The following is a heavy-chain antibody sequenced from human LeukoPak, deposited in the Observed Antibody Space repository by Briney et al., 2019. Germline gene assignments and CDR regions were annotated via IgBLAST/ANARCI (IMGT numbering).Heavy chain of an antibody. CDR2: IRYDGSNK. CDR1: GFTFSSYW. V-gene: IGHV3-30*02. J-gene: IGHJ3*02. Sequence: GGSLRLSCAASGFTFSSYWMSWVRQAPGKGLEWVAFIRYDGSNKYYADSVKGRFTISRDNSKNTLYLQMNSLRAEDTAVYYCADGYCSSTSCYHDAFDIWGQGTMVTVSS. CDR3: ADGYCSSTSCYHDAFDI. D-gene: IGHD2-2*01.